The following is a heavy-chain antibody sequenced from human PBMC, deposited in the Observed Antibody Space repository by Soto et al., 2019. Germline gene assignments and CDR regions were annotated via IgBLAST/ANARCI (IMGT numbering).Heavy chain of an antibody. J-gene: IGHJ5*02. D-gene: IGHD3-9*01. CDR1: GGTFSSYA. V-gene: IGHV1-69*06. CDR3: ARVLRGYFDLNWFDP. Sequence: ASVKVSCKASGGTFSSYAISWVRQAPGQGLEWMGGIIPIFGTANYAQKFQGRVTITADKSTSTAYMELSSLRSEDTAVYYCARVLRGYFDLNWFDPWGQGTLVTVS. CDR2: IIPIFGTA.